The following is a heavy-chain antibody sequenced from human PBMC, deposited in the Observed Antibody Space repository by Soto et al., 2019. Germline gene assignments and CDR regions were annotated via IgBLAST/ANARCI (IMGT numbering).Heavy chain of an antibody. CDR2: INHSGST. Sequence: SETLSLTCAVYGGSFSGYYWSWIRQPPGKGLEWIGEINHSGSTNYNPSLKSRVTISVDTSKNQFSLKLSSVTAADTAVYYCARALGGGNHGSWGQGTLVTVSS. CDR3: ARALGGGNHGS. CDR1: GGSFSGYY. D-gene: IGHD3-10*01. J-gene: IGHJ4*02. V-gene: IGHV4-34*01.